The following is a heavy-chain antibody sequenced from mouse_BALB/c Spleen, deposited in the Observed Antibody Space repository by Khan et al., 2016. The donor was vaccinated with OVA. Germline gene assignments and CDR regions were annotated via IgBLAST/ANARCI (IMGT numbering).Heavy chain of an antibody. CDR3: VRPYYGSAWFAY. CDR2: IWAGGST. Sequence: QMQLKQSGPGLVAPSQSLSIICTVSGFSLTSYGVHWVRQPPGKGLEWLGLIWAGGSTNYNSALMSRLSISKDNSKSQVFLKMNSLQIDDTAMYYCVRPYYGSAWFAYWGQGTLVTVSA. J-gene: IGHJ3*01. V-gene: IGHV2-9*02. D-gene: IGHD1-1*01. CDR1: GFSLTSYG.